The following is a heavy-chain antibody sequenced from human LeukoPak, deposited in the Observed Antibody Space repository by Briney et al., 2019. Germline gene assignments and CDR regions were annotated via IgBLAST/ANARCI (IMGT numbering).Heavy chain of an antibody. D-gene: IGHD5-12*01. Sequence: GGSLRLSCAASGFTLDDYAMHWVRQAPGKGLEWVSLVSWDGGSTYYADSVKGRFTISRDNSKNSLYLQMNSLRAEDTALYYCAKDATISHRYLDYWGQGTLVTVSS. J-gene: IGHJ4*02. V-gene: IGHV3-43D*03. CDR3: AKDATISHRYLDY. CDR2: VSWDGGST. CDR1: GFTLDDYA.